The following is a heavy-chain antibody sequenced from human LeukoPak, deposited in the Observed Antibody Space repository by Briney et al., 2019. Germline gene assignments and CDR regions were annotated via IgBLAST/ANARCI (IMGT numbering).Heavy chain of an antibody. D-gene: IGHD2-21*02. CDR1: GFTFSSYD. CDR3: ARAHCGGDCYENYYFDY. Sequence: GGSLRLSCAASGFTFSSYDTHWVRQATGKGLEWVSAIGTAGDTYYPGSVKGRFTISRENAKNSLYLQMNSLRAGDTAVYYCARAHCGGDCYENYYFDYWGQGTLVTVSS. CDR2: IGTAGDT. V-gene: IGHV3-13*01. J-gene: IGHJ4*02.